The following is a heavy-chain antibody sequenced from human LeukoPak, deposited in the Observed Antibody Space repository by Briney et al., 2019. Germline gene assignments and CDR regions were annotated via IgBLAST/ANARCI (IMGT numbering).Heavy chain of an antibody. J-gene: IGHJ3*02. CDR2: IGAYNVNA. CDR1: VYTFTSYG. CDR3: ATDYPLRFFTTDLTYYDILTGYPLRAFDI. Sequence: ASVNVSCKASVYTFTSYGISWGRRAPGQGLGGSGWIGAYNVNANYSPNLHYRVTITTDKSTTTTYMELRSLRSDDTAVYYRATDYPLRFFTTDLTYYDILTGYPLRAFDIWGQGTMVTVSS. D-gene: IGHD3-9*01. V-gene: IGHV1-18*01.